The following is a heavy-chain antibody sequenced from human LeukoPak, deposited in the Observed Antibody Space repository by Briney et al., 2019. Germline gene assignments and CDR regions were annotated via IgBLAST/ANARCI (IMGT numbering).Heavy chain of an antibody. CDR1: GYTFTSYA. D-gene: IGHD3-22*01. CDR3: ARDGDSSGYYSDFDY. V-gene: IGHV7-4-1*02. J-gene: IGHJ4*02. Sequence: ASVKVSCKASGYTFTSYAMNWVRQAPGQGLEWMGWINTNTGNPTYAQGFTGRFVFSLDTSVSTAYLQISSLKAEDTAVYYCARDGDSSGYYSDFDYWGQGTLVTVSS. CDR2: INTNTGNP.